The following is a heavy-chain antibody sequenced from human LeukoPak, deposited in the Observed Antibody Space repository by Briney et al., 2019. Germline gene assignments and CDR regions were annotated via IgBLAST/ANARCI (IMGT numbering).Heavy chain of an antibody. CDR3: ARPYRVTPSGGWYFDL. J-gene: IGHJ2*01. V-gene: IGHV4-4*09. CDR1: GGSISTYY. D-gene: IGHD4-23*01. Sequence: LETLSLTCTVSGGSISTYYWSWIRQPPGKGLEWIGYIYTSGSTNYNPSLKSRVTISVDSSKNQFSLKLSSVTAADTAVYYCARPYRVTPSGGWYFDLWGRGTLVTVSS. CDR2: IYTSGST.